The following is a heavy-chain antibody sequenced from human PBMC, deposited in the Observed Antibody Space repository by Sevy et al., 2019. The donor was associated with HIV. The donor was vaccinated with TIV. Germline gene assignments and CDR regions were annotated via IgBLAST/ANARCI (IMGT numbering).Heavy chain of an antibody. J-gene: IGHJ4*02. D-gene: IGHD6-19*01. CDR2: INYSWTT. Sequence: SETLSLTCTVSGASISSSGYYWGWIRQPPGKGLEWIASINYSWTTFYHPSLKSRVTISADTSKNQFSLRLSSVTAADSSIYFCVGPKLTYINGWHYLDYWGQGTVVTVSS. V-gene: IGHV4-39*01. CDR3: VGPKLTYINGWHYLDY. CDR1: GASISSSGYY.